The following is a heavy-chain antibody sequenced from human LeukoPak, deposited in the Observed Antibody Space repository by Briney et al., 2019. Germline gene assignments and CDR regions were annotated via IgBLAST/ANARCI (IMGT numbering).Heavy chain of an antibody. CDR2: MHTSGIT. V-gene: IGHV4-4*07. D-gene: IGHD3-16*01. CDR3: ARGGSPDV. Sequence: SETLSLTCTVSGGSISSYYWSWIRQPAGKGLEWIGRMHTSGITSYSPSLKSRVTMSLDTSKNQFSLKLRSVTAADTALYYCARGGSPDVWGKGTTVTVFS. CDR1: GGSISSYY. J-gene: IGHJ6*04.